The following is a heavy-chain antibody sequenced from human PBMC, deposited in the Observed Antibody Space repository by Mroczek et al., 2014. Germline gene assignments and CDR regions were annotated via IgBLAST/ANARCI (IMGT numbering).Heavy chain of an antibody. CDR1: GYTFTGYY. CDR3: ARDLGEWEQWLVKDY. Sequence: SGAEVKKPGASVKVSCKASGYTFTGYYMHWVRQAPGQGLEWMGWINPNSGGTNYAQKFQGRVTMTRDTSISTAYMELSRLRSDDTAVYYCARDLGEWEQWLVKDYWGQGTLVTVSS. J-gene: IGHJ4*02. V-gene: IGHV1-2*02. D-gene: IGHD6-19*01. CDR2: INPNSGGT.